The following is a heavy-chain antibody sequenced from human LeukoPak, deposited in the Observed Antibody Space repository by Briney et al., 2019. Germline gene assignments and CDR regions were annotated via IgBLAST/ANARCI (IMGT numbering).Heavy chain of an antibody. V-gene: IGHV3-30-3*01. CDR3: ARASDGMDV. Sequence: GGSLRLSCAASGFTFSSYAMLWVRQAPGKGLEWVAVISYDGSNKYYADSVKGRFTISRDNSKNTLYLQMNSLRAEDTAVYYCARASDGMDVWGQGTTVTVSS. J-gene: IGHJ6*02. CDR2: ISYDGSNK. CDR1: GFTFSSYA.